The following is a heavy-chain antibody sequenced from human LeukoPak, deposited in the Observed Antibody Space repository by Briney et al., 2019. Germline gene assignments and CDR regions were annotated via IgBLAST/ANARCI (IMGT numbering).Heavy chain of an antibody. CDR1: GYTFTSYD. V-gene: IGHV1-8*01. Sequence: ASVKVSCKASGYTFTSYDINWVRQATGQGLEWMGWMNPNSGNTGYAQKFQGRVTMTRNTSISTAYMELSSLRSEDTAVYYCARDASQVVPAAIDIWGQGTMVTVSS. J-gene: IGHJ3*02. CDR3: ARDASQVVPAAIDI. D-gene: IGHD2-2*01. CDR2: MNPNSGNT.